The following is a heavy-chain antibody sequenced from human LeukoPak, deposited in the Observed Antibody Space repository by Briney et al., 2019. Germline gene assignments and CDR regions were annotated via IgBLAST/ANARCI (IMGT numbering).Heavy chain of an antibody. Sequence: PSETPSLTCAVYGGSFSGYYWSWIRQPPGKGLEWIGEINHSGSTNYNPSLKSRVTISVDTSKNQFSLKLSSVTAADTAVYYCARRGWYYDSSGFNWFDPWGQGTLVTVSS. CDR3: ARRGWYYDSSGFNWFDP. D-gene: IGHD3-22*01. J-gene: IGHJ5*02. V-gene: IGHV4-34*01. CDR2: INHSGST. CDR1: GGSFSGYY.